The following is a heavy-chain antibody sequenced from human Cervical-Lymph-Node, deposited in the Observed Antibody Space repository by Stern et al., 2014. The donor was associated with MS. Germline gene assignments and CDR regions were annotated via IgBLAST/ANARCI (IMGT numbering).Heavy chain of an antibody. V-gene: IGHV3-30*03. CDR1: GFTFSSHA. J-gene: IGHJ6*02. Sequence: VQLVESGGGVVQPGTSLRLSCAASGFTFSSHAMHWVRQAPGKGLEWVAVISDDGSNQYYGDSVKGRFTISRDNSKNTLYLQMNRLRSEDTGVYYCARGGRSAHYYYHAMDVWGQGTTVTVSS. D-gene: IGHD1-26*01. CDR2: ISDDGSNQ. CDR3: ARGGRSAHYYYHAMDV.